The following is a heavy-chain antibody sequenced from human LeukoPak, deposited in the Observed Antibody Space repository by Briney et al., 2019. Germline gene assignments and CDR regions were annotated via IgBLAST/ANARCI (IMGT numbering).Heavy chain of an antibody. V-gene: IGHV4-61*01. CDR2: IYYSGST. D-gene: IGHD6-13*01. CDR1: GGSVSSGSYY. J-gene: IGHJ4*02. CDR3: ARLRIAAAGTPIDY. Sequence: PSETLSLTCTVSGGSVSSGSYYWSWIRQPPGKGLEWIGYIYYSGSTNYNPSRKSRVTISVDTSKNQFSLKLSSVTAADTAVYYCARLRIAAAGTPIDYWGQGTLVTVSS.